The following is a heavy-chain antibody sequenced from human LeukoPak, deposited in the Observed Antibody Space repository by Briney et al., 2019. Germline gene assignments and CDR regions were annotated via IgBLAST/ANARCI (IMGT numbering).Heavy chain of an antibody. CDR2: INSDGSST. D-gene: IGHD3-22*01. Sequence: GGSLRLSCAASVFTFSIYCVHWVRHAPGKGLVWVSRINSDGSSTSYADSVKGRFTISRDNSKNTLYLQMNSLRAEDTAVYYCAKDAHDSSGYYPGYWGQGTLVTVSS. CDR3: AKDAHDSSGYYPGY. J-gene: IGHJ4*02. V-gene: IGHV3-74*01. CDR1: VFTFSIYC.